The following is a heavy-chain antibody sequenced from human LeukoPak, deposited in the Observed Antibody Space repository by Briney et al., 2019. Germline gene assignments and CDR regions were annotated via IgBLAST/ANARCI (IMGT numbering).Heavy chain of an antibody. CDR2: ISYDGSNK. Sequence: PGGSLRLSCAASGFTFSSYGMHWVRQAPGKGLEWVAVISYDGSNKYYADSVKGRFTISRDNSKNTLYLQLISLRAEDTAMYYCARGRGYCSGTSCFVPDYWGQGTLVTVSS. J-gene: IGHJ4*02. V-gene: IGHV3-30*03. D-gene: IGHD2-2*01. CDR1: GFTFSSYG. CDR3: ARGRGYCSGTSCFVPDY.